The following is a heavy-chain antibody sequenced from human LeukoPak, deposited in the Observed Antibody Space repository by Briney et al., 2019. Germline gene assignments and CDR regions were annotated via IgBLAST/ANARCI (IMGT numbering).Heavy chain of an antibody. Sequence: TGGSLRLSCAASGLTVSSNYMSWVRQAPGKGLEWVSVIYSGGSTYYADSVKGRFTISRDNSKNTLYLQMNSLRAEDTAVYYCARDPLSGYFQHWGQGTLVTVSS. CDR3: ARDPLSGYFQH. V-gene: IGHV3-53*01. CDR2: IYSGGST. D-gene: IGHD2-15*01. J-gene: IGHJ1*01. CDR1: GLTVSSNY.